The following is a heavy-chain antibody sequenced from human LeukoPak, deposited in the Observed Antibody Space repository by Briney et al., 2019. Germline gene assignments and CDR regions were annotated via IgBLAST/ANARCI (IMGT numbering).Heavy chain of an antibody. CDR1: GFTFSSYG. V-gene: IGHV3-33*01. J-gene: IGHJ4*02. Sequence: PGRSLRLSCAASGFTFSSYGMHWVRQAPGKGLEWVAVIWYDGSNKYYADSVKGRFTISRDSSKNTLYLQMNSLRAEDTAVYYCARDGDTAMDHWGQGTLVTVSS. CDR2: IWYDGSNK. D-gene: IGHD5-18*01. CDR3: ARDGDTAMDH.